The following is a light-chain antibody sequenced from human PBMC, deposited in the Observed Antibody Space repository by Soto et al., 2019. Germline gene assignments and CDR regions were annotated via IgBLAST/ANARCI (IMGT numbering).Light chain of an antibody. V-gene: IGLV2-18*02. CDR1: SSDVGSFNR. J-gene: IGLJ2*01. CDR2: DVS. Sequence: QSALTQPPSVSGSSGQSVTISCTGTSSDVGSFNRVSWYQQAPGTAPKVIIFDVSNRPSGVPARFSGSKSGNTASLTISGLQPEDESDYYCSSFTSITTLVFGGGTKLTVL. CDR3: SSFTSITTLV.